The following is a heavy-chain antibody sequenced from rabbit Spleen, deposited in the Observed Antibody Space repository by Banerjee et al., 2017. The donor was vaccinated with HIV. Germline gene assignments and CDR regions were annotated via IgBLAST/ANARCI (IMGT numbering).Heavy chain of an antibody. D-gene: IGHD2-1*01. CDR1: GVSFSGDSY. J-gene: IGHJ4*01. Sequence: QSLEESGGDLVKPGASLTLTCIASGVSFSGDSYMCWVRQAPGKGLEWIGYIDPIFGTTNYASWVNGRFTISSHNAQNTLYLQLNSLTAADTATYFCARDPYSYDDYGDYPFNLWGPGTLVTV. V-gene: IGHV1S40*01. CDR2: IDPIFGTT. CDR3: ARDPYSYDDYGDYPFNL.